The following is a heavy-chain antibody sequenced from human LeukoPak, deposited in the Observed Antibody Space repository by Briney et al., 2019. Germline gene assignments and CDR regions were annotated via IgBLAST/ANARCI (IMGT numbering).Heavy chain of an antibody. J-gene: IGHJ4*02. D-gene: IGHD3-22*01. CDR3: ARSDYYDYRQIDI. CDR2: IYYSGIT. CDR1: GNSIITSSYY. V-gene: IGHV4-39*01. Sequence: TPSETLSLTCTASGNSIITSSYYWGWIRQPPGKGLEWLGSIYYSGITHYNPSLKRRVTIYVDTSRNQFSLHLYSVTAADTAVFYCARSDYYDYRQIDIWGQGTLVTVSS.